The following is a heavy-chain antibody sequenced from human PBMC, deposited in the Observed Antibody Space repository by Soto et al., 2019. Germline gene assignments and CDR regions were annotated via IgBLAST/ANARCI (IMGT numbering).Heavy chain of an antibody. CDR2: FDPEDGET. D-gene: IGHD2-15*01. V-gene: IGHV1-24*01. CDR3: ATDSLNCSGGSCYPDDAFDI. J-gene: IGHJ3*02. Sequence: ASVKVYCKVSGYTLTELSMHWVRQAPGKGLEWMGGFDPEDGETIYAQKFQGRVTMTEDTSTDTAYMELSSLRSEDTAVYYCATDSLNCSGGSCYPDDAFDIWGQ. CDR1: GYTLTELS.